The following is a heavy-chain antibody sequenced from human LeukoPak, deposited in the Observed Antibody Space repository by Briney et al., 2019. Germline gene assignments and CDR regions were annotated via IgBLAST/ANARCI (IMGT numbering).Heavy chain of an antibody. CDR2: IRYDGSNK. D-gene: IGHD6-13*01. J-gene: IGHJ4*02. CDR3: AKVPYTGYSSSWYDY. V-gene: IGHV3-30*02. CDR1: GFTFSSYG. Sequence: PGGSLRLSCAASGFTFSSYGMHWVRQAPGKGLEWVAFIRYDGSNKYYADSVKGRFTISRDNSKKTLYLQMNSLRAEDTAVYYCAKVPYTGYSSSWYDYWGQGTLVTVSS.